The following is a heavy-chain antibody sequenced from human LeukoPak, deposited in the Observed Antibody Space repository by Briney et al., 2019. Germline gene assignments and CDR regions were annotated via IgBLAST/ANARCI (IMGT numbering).Heavy chain of an antibody. CDR1: GFTFSSYA. J-gene: IGHJ2*01. Sequence: PGGSLRLSCAASGFTFSSYAMHWVRQAPGKGLEWVAVISYDGSNKYYADSVKGRFTISRDNSKNTLYLQMNSLRAEDTAVYYCARVAGTTALDWYFDLWGRGTLVTVSS. D-gene: IGHD1-7*01. CDR3: ARVAGTTALDWYFDL. V-gene: IGHV3-30-3*01. CDR2: ISYDGSNK.